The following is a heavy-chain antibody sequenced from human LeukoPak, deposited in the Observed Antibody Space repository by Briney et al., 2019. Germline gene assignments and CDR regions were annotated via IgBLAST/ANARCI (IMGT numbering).Heavy chain of an antibody. Sequence: PGGSLRLSCAASGFTFSSYSMNWVRQAPGKGLEWVSSISSSSSYIYYADSVKGRFTISRDNAKNSLYLQMNSLRAEDTAVYYCARDLGRGVWLDAFDIWGQGTMVTVSS. CDR2: ISSSSSYI. V-gene: IGHV3-21*01. CDR3: ARDLGRGVWLDAFDI. J-gene: IGHJ3*02. D-gene: IGHD2-15*01. CDR1: GFTFSSYS.